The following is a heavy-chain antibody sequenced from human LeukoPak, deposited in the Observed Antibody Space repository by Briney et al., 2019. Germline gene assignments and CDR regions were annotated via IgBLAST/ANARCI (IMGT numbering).Heavy chain of an antibody. Sequence: PGGSLRLSCAASGFTFSSYSMNWVRQAPGKGLEWVSSISSSSSYIYYADSVKGRFTISRDNAKNSLYLQMNSLRAEDTAVYFCAREGIIMVRGVENAYYYYMDVWGKGTTVTISS. CDR1: GFTFSSYS. CDR2: ISSSSSYI. V-gene: IGHV3-21*04. D-gene: IGHD3-10*01. J-gene: IGHJ6*03. CDR3: AREGIIMVRGVENAYYYYMDV.